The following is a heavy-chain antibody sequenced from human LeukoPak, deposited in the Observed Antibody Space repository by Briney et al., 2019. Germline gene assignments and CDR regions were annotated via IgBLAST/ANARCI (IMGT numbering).Heavy chain of an antibody. CDR1: GFTFSSYE. Sequence: GGSLRLSCAASGFTFSSYEMNWVRQAPGKGLEWVANIKQDGSEKYYVDSVKGRFTISRDNAKNSLYLQMNSLRAEDTAVYYCAREMVSYGYDYWGQGTLVTVSS. J-gene: IGHJ4*02. V-gene: IGHV3-7*01. D-gene: IGHD5-18*01. CDR3: AREMVSYGYDY. CDR2: IKQDGSEK.